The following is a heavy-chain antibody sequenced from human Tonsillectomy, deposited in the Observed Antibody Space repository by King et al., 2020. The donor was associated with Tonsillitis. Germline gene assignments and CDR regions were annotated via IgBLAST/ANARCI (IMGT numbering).Heavy chain of an antibody. Sequence: VQLVESGGGLVQPGGSLRLSCAASGFTFSNYAMNWVRQAPGKGLEWVSAIISGSRTYYADSVNGRVTISRDNSKNTLYLQMNSLRAGDTAVYYCAKGIGDHDAFDIWGQGTMVTVSS. CDR3: AKGIGDHDAFDI. D-gene: IGHD4-17*01. CDR2: IISGSRT. J-gene: IGHJ3*02. CDR1: GFTFSNYA. V-gene: IGHV3-23*04.